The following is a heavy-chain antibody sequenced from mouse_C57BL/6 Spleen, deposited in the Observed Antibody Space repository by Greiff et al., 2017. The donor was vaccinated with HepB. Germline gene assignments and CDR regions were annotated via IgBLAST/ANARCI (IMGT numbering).Heavy chain of an antibody. Sequence: QVHVKQSGAELVRPGASVKLSCKASGYTFTDSYINWVKQRPGQGLEWIARIYPGSGNTYYNEKFKGKATLTAEKSSSTAYMQLSSLTSEDSAVYFCAREGIYYYGSSPYYYAMDYWGQGTSVTVSS. J-gene: IGHJ4*01. CDR3: AREGIYYYGSSPYYYAMDY. CDR1: GYTFTDSY. D-gene: IGHD1-1*01. V-gene: IGHV1-76*01. CDR2: IYPGSGNT.